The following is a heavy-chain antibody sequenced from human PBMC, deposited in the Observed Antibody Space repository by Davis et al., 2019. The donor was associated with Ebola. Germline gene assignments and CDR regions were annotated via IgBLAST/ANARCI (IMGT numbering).Heavy chain of an antibody. D-gene: IGHD3-3*01. V-gene: IGHV3-21*06. CDR2: ISSSGTCT. CDR1: GLTFNSLS. J-gene: IGHJ6*03. Sequence: GESLKIPCAAFGLTFNSLSMNWVRQAPGRGLEWVSSISSSGTCTYYADSWRGRFTISRDNAKSTWHLQMNSLRAEDTAVYYCTRITVFVVEYMDVWGKGATVTVSS. CDR3: TRITVFVVEYMDV.